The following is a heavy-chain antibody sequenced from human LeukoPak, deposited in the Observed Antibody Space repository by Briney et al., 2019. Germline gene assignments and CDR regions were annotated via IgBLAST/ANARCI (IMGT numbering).Heavy chain of an antibody. D-gene: IGHD1-26*01. J-gene: IGHJ4*02. V-gene: IGHV3-66*01. Sequence: GGSLRLSCAASGFTVSSNYMSWVRQAPGKGLEWVSVIYSGGSTYYADSVKGRFTISRDNSKNTLYLQMNSLRAEDTAVYYCATTGSGSYYDYWGQGTLVTVSS. CDR2: IYSGGST. CDR3: ATTGSGSYYDY. CDR1: GFTVSSNY.